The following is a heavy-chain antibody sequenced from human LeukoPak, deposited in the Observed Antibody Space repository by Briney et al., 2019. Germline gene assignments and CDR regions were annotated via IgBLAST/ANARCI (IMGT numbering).Heavy chain of an antibody. J-gene: IGHJ4*02. CDR3: ARGVVIAPQTFDY. Sequence: SETLSLTCTVSGGSISSYYWSWIRQPPGKGLEWIGEINHSGSTNYNPSLKSRVTISVDTSKNQFSLKLSSVTAADTAVYYCARGVVIAPQTFDYWGQGTLVTVSS. V-gene: IGHV4-34*01. CDR2: INHSGST. D-gene: IGHD2-21*01. CDR1: GGSISSYY.